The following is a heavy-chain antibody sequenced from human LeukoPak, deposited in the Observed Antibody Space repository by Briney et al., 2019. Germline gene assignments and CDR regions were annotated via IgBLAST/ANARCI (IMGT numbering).Heavy chain of an antibody. J-gene: IGHJ4*02. CDR3: AKAPVTTCRGAYCYPFDY. V-gene: IGHV3-23*01. CDR2: ISDSGNT. Sequence: GGSLRLSCAASGFTFSSYSMNWVRQAPGKGLEWVSAISDSGNTYHADSVKGRFTISRDSSKNTLFLQMNRLRPEDAAVYYCAKAPVTTCRGAYCYPFDYWGQGTLVAVSS. CDR1: GFTFSSYS. D-gene: IGHD2-21*01.